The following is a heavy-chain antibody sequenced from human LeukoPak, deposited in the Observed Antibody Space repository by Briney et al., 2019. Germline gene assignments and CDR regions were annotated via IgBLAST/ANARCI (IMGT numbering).Heavy chain of an antibody. CDR3: ARGATDWYFDL. Sequence: SETLFLTCTVSGGSISSHYWSWIRQPPGKGLEWIGYIYYSGSTNYNPSLKSRVTISVDTSKNQFSLKLSSVTAADTAVYYCARGATDWYFDLWGRGTLVTVSS. D-gene: IGHD5-12*01. V-gene: IGHV4-59*11. CDR2: IYYSGST. J-gene: IGHJ2*01. CDR1: GGSISSHY.